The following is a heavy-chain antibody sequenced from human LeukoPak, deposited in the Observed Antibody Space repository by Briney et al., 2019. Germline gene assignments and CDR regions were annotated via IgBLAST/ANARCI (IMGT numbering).Heavy chain of an antibody. Sequence: ASVKVSCKASGYTITGYYMHWVRQAPGQGLEWMGRINPNSGGTNSAQKFQGRITMTRDTSISTAYMELSRLRSDDTAVYYCARDQGDDTVSYFDYWGQGTLVTVSS. D-gene: IGHD3-22*01. CDR3: ARDQGDDTVSYFDY. CDR1: GYTITGYY. V-gene: IGHV1-2*06. J-gene: IGHJ4*02. CDR2: INPNSGGT.